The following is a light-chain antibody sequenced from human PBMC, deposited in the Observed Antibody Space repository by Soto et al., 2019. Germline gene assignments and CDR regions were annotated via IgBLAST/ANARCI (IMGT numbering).Light chain of an antibody. CDR1: QGISDW. V-gene: IGKV1-5*03. Sequence: DIQMTQSPSSLSASVGDTVTITCRASQGISDWLAWYQQKPGRAPKVLIYKASTLESGVPSRFSGSGSGTEFTLTISSLEPDDFATYYCQQYDSYPYTFGQGTKVEIK. CDR2: KAS. J-gene: IGKJ2*01. CDR3: QQYDSYPYT.